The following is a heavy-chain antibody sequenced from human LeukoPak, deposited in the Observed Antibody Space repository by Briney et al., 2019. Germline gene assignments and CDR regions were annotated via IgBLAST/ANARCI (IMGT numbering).Heavy chain of an antibody. CDR3: ALTREYYYYYYGMDV. D-gene: IGHD1/OR15-1a*01. J-gene: IGHJ6*02. CDR2: IIPIFGTA. V-gene: IGHV1-69*01. Sequence: GASVKVSCKASGGTFSSYAISWVRQAPGQGLEWMGGIIPIFGTANYAQKFQGRVTITADESTSTAYMELSSLRSEDTAVYCCALTREYYYYYYGMDVWGQGTTVTVSS. CDR1: GGTFSSYA.